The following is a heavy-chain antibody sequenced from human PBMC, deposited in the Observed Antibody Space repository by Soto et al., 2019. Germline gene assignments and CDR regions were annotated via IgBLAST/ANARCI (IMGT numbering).Heavy chain of an antibody. J-gene: IGHJ4*02. D-gene: IGHD4-4*01. CDR2: MNPNSGNT. Sequence: ASVKVSCKASGYTFTSYDINWVRQATGQGLEWMGWMNPNSGNTGYAQKFQGRVTMTRNTSISTAYIELSSLRSEDTAVYYCARGINDYTTETKNDYWGQGTLVTVSS. V-gene: IGHV1-8*01. CDR3: ARGINDYTTETKNDY. CDR1: GYTFTSYD.